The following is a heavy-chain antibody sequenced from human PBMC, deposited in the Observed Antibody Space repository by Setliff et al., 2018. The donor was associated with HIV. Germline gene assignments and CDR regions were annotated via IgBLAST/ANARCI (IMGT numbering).Heavy chain of an antibody. J-gene: IGHJ3*02. V-gene: IGHV4-34*10. Sequence: PSETLSLTCTVDSESFTNYYWSWIRQPPGKGLEWIGEIDHGGSTRYNPSLKSRITMSVDTSKNQFSLRLSSVTAADTAVYYCARVFPPIRGAPFGTPPDAFDIWGQGTKVTVSS. CDR1: SESFTNYY. CDR2: IDHGGST. D-gene: IGHD2-2*02. CDR3: ARVFPPIRGAPFGTPPDAFDI.